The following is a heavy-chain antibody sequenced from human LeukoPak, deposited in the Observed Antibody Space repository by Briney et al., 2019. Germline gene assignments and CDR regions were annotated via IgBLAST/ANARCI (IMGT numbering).Heavy chain of an antibody. V-gene: IGHV4-39*07. CDR1: GGSISSSSYY. CDR2: IYYSGST. J-gene: IGHJ3*02. CDR3: ARDSANYGDYLRAFDI. Sequence: SETLSLTCTVSGGSISSSSYYWGWIRQPPGKGLEWIGSIYYSGSTYYNPSLKSRVTISVDTSKNQFSLKLSSVTAADTAVYYCARDSANYGDYLRAFDIWGQGTMVTVSS. D-gene: IGHD4-17*01.